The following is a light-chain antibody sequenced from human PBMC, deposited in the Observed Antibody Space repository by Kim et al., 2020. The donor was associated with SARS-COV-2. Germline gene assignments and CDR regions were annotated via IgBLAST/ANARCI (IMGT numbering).Light chain of an antibody. J-gene: IGKJ5*01. CDR3: QQHYHTPIT. CDR2: WAS. V-gene: IGKV4-1*01. CDR1: QYVSHY. Sequence: AVSLGEGATISCKSSQYVSHYLVWYQQKPGHPPKVIITWASARESGVPDRFSGSGSGTDFTLTISSVQSEDAAVYYCQQHYHTPITFGQGTRLEIK.